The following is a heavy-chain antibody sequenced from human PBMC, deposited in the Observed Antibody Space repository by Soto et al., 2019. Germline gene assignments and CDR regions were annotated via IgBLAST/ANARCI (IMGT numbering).Heavy chain of an antibody. J-gene: IGHJ4*02. V-gene: IGHV4-61*01. CDR2: IHYSGST. D-gene: IGHD1-26*01. CDR3: ARAWGHRYFDY. Sequence: SATLSLTCTVSGGSVSRTSYYWTWIRQPPGKGLEWIGYIHYSGSTNYNPSLQSRVTISVDKSKNNFSLDLTSVTAADTAVYYCARAWGHRYFDYWGQGAMVNVSS. CDR1: GGSVSRTSYY.